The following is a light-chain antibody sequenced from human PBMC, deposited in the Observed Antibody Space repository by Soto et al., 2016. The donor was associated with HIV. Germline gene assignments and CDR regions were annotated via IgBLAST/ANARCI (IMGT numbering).Light chain of an antibody. CDR3: QQANNFPRT. Sequence: DIHMTQSPSSVSAHVGDTVTITCRASQGVGSWLAWYQQRKGAAPTLLIYAASILQIGVPSRFRGSGSGTDFTLTINNLQPEDFATYYCQQANNFPRTFGGGTRVEMK. J-gene: IGKJ4*01. CDR1: QGVGSW. V-gene: IGKV1-12*01. CDR2: AAS.